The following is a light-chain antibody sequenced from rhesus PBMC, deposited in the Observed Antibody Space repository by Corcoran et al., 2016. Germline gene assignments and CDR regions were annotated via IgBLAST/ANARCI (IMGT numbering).Light chain of an antibody. CDR3: QHYYSTPPT. CDR2: EAS. Sequence: DIQMTQSPSSLSASVGDRVTITCRASQGITNDLAWYQQKPGETPKLLTSEASSLQSGIPSRFSGSGSGTDFTLTISSLQSKDFATYYCQHYYSTPPTFGQGTKVEIK. V-gene: IGKV1-25*01. CDR1: QGITND. J-gene: IGKJ1*01.